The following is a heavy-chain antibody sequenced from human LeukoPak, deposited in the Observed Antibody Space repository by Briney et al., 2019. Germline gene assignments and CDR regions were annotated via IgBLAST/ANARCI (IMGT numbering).Heavy chain of an antibody. J-gene: IGHJ4*02. CDR3: AKSRTTVTTGFDS. CDR1: GFTFSNYA. Sequence: GGPLRLSCAASGFTFSNYAMSWVRQAPEKGLEWILAISSSGGITKYVDSVQGRFTVSRDNSKNTLYLQMNSLRAEDTAVYYCAKSRTTVTTGFDSWGQGTLVTVSS. CDR2: ISSSGGIT. V-gene: IGHV3-23*01. D-gene: IGHD4-17*01.